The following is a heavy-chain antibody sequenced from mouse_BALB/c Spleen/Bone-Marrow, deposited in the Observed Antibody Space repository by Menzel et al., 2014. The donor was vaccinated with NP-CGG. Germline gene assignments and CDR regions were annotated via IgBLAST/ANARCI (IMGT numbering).Heavy chain of an antibody. CDR1: GFTFSSYS. D-gene: IGHD2-4*01. Sequence: DVMLVESGGGLVKPGGSLKLSCAASGFTFSSYSMSWVRQTPEKRLEWVATISSGGHDTYYPDSVKGRFTISRDNAKNTLYLQMSSLKSEDTAVYYCSKDGGYDYSYYFDYWGQGTTPTVSS. CDR2: ISSGGHDT. V-gene: IGHV5-6-4*01. CDR3: SKDGGYDYSYYFDY. J-gene: IGHJ2*01.